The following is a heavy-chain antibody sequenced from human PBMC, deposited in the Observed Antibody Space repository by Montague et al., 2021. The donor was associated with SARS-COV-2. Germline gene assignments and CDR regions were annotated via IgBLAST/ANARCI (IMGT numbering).Heavy chain of an antibody. D-gene: IGHD6-13*01. CDR3: ARIFLVVPPGIALYYFDY. Sequence: YQRLSCAASGFTFGDYYMTWIRQAPGKGLEWISDISSGSHYTNYADSVKGRFTISRDDAKQSLYLEMDSLRAEDTAVYYCARIFLVVPPGIALYYFDYWGQGALVTVSS. J-gene: IGHJ4*02. CDR2: ISSGSHYT. CDR1: GFTFGDYY. V-gene: IGHV3-11*03.